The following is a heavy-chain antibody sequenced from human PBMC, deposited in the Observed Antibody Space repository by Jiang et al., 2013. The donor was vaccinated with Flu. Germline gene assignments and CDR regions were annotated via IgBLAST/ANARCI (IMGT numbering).Heavy chain of an antibody. CDR2: IKQDGSEK. J-gene: IGHJ2*01. D-gene: IGHD2-15*01. V-gene: IGHV3-7*01. CDR3: ARETLLEYCSGGSCYSPWYFDL. Sequence: GLEWVANIKQDGSEKYYVDSVKGRFTISRDNANNSLYLQMNSLRAEDTAMFYCARETLLEYCSGGSCYSPWYFDLWGRGTLVTVSS.